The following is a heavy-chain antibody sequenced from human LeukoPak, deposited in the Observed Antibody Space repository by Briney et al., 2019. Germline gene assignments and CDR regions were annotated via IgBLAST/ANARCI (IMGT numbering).Heavy chain of an antibody. Sequence: GGCLRLSCAASGFTFSSFWMYWARQAPGKGLVWLSRINSDGSSTSYADSVKGRFTISRDNANSKLSLQMNSLSAEDTAMYYCARGFGVGLYYYYGMDVWGQGTTVTVSS. D-gene: IGHD3-3*01. CDR1: GFTFSSFW. V-gene: IGHV3-74*01. J-gene: IGHJ6*02. CDR2: INSDGSST. CDR3: ARGFGVGLYYYYGMDV.